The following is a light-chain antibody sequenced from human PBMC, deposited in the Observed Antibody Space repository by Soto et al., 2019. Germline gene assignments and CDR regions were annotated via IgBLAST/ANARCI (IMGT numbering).Light chain of an antibody. V-gene: IGKV1-5*01. CDR3: QEYIQWPPGM. CDR2: AAS. Sequence: DIQMTQSPSTLSASVGDRVTITCRASQSISNWLAWYQQKPGKAPNLLIYAASSLQSGVPSRFSGSGSGTEFTLTISSLQSEDFAVYYCQEYIQWPPGMFGPGTTVDIK. CDR1: QSISNW. J-gene: IGKJ1*01.